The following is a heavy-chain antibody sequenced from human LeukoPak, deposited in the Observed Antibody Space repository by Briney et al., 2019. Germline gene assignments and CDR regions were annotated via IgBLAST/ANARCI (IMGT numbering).Heavy chain of an antibody. J-gene: IGHJ4*02. V-gene: IGHV4-39*01. D-gene: IGHD3-3*01. CDR3: ARRPGSYESGHGDDN. CDR2: IYYSGNT. Sequence: SETLSLTCSVCGGSISDGLYYWGWLRQPPGKGPQWIASIYYSGNTYYNPSLRSRVTISRDTSKNQFFLTLTSVTAADTAVYFCARRPGSYESGHGDDNWGQGILVTVSS. CDR1: GGSISDGLYY.